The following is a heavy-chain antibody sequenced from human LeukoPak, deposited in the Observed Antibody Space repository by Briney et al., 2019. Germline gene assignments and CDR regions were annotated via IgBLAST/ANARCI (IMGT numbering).Heavy chain of an antibody. CDR1: GGSISGYY. CDR3: ARVSSGGYFHTYYFDY. J-gene: IGHJ4*02. D-gene: IGHD3-22*01. Sequence: SETLSLTCTVSGGSISGYYWSWIRQPPGKGLEWIGYIRYSGTTNYSPSLKSRATISVDTSKYQFSLNLISVTAADTAIYYCARVSSGGYFHTYYFDYWGQGTLVTVSS. V-gene: IGHV4-59*01. CDR2: IRYSGTT.